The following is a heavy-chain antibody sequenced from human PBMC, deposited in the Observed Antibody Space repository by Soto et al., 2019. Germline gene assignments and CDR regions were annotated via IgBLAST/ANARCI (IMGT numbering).Heavy chain of an antibody. V-gene: IGHV4-59*01. J-gene: IGHJ4*02. Sequence: PSETLSLTCTVSGASISSYYWSWIRQPPGKGLEWIGYIYYSGSTNYNPSLKSRVTISVDTSKNQFSLKLSSVTAADTAVYYCARLRGYSYGFDYWGQGTLVTVSS. D-gene: IGHD5-18*01. CDR2: IYYSGST. CDR1: GASISSYY. CDR3: ARLRGYSYGFDY.